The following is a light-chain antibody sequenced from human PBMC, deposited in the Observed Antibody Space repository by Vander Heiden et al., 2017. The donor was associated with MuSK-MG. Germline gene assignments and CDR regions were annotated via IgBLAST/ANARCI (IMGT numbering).Light chain of an antibody. V-gene: IGKV3-20*01. CDR2: DTS. J-gene: IGKJ4*01. CDR1: QTISSSS. CDR3: QHYASSPLA. Sequence: DIVLTQSPGTLSLSPGEKATLSCRASQTISSSSLAWYQQKPGRTPRLLMYDTSSRATGIPDRFSGSGSGTDFTLTISRLEPEDFAVYYCQHYASSPLAFGGGTKVEIK.